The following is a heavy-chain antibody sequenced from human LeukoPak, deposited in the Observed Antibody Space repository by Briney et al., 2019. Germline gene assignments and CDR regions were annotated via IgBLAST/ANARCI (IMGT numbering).Heavy chain of an antibody. V-gene: IGHV3-11*01. D-gene: IGHD6-19*01. CDR2: ITGSGSTI. J-gene: IGHJ3*02. Sequence: GGSLRLSCAASGFTFSDYYMSWIRQAPGKGLEWVSYITGSGSTIYYADSMKGRFTISRDNAKSSLYLQMNSLRAEDTAVYYCARQWQVAFDIWGQGTMVTVSS. CDR1: GFTFSDYY. CDR3: ARQWQVAFDI.